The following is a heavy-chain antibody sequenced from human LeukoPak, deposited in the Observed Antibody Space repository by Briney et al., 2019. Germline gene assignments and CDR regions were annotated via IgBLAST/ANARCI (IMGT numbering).Heavy chain of an antibody. CDR3: ARDGATAVAGYFDY. J-gene: IGHJ4*02. CDR2: ISYDGSNK. D-gene: IGHD6-19*01. V-gene: IGHV3-30-3*01. CDR1: GFTFGDYA. Sequence: GGSLRLSCAASGFTFGDYAMNWVRQAPGKGLEWVAVISYDGSNKYYADSVKGRFTISRDNSKNTLYLQMNSLRAEDTAVYYCARDGATAVAGYFDYWGQGTLVTVSS.